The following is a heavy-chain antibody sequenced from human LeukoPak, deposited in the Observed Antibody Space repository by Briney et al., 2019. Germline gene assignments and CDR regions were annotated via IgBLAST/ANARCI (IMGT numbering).Heavy chain of an antibody. CDR3: ARPAYYGSGSNDAFDI. CDR2: IYPGDSDT. D-gene: IGHD3-10*01. Sequence: KHGESLKFSCQGSGYSFTSYWIGWVRKLPGKGLEWMGIIYPGDSDTRYSPSFQGQVTISADKSISTAYLQWSSLKASDTAMYYCARPAYYGSGSNDAFDIWGQGTMVTVSS. CDR1: GYSFTSYW. J-gene: IGHJ3*02. V-gene: IGHV5-51*01.